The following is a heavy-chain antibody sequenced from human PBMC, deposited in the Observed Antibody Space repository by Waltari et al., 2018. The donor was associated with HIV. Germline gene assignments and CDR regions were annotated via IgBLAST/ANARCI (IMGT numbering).Heavy chain of an antibody. J-gene: IGHJ4*02. Sequence: EVHLVESGGGLVKPGGPLSLPCPHPGSPLSAFSINGVRQAPGKGLGWVSSISSSSIYIYYADSVKGRVTISRDNAKKSVYLQMNSLRAEDTAVYYCARSSFDVVPEVPAIDYWGQGTLVTVSS. CDR2: ISSSSIYI. CDR1: GSPLSAFS. CDR3: ARSSFDVVPEVPAIDY. V-gene: IGHV3-21*01. D-gene: IGHD2-15*01.